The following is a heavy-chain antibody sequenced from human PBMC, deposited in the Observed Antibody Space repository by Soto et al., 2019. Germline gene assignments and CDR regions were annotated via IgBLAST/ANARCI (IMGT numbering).Heavy chain of an antibody. CDR3: ARDYCISTSREGGV. Sequence: ASAEVSSKVPRDTHTDISMHSAHQAPGKGLEWMGGINPRDGGTTYAQKFQGRVIMTRDTSTSTVYMELSSLRSEDTAVYYCARDYCISTSREGGVWGQGTTVT. V-gene: IGHV1-24*01. CDR2: INPRDGGT. CDR1: RDTHTDIS. J-gene: IGHJ6*02. D-gene: IGHD2-2*01.